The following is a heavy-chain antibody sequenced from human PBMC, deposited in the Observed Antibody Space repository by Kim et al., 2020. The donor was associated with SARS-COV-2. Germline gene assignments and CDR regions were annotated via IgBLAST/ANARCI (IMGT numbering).Heavy chain of an antibody. J-gene: IGHJ4*02. CDR1: GFTFSSYA. CDR2: ISYDGSNK. D-gene: IGHD3-16*01. CDR3: ARDLQAASRRGELDY. V-gene: IGHV3-30-3*01. Sequence: GGSLRLSCAASGFTFSSYAMHWVRQAPGKGLEWVAVISYDGSNKYYADSVKGRFTISRDNSKNTLYLQMNSLRAEDTAVYYCARDLQAASRRGELDYWGQGTLVTVSS.